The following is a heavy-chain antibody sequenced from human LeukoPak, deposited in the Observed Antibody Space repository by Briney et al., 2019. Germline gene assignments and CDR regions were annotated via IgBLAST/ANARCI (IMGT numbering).Heavy chain of an antibody. J-gene: IGHJ6*03. Sequence: PSETLSLTCAVYGGSFSGYYWTWIRQAPGKGLEWIGEINPSGRISYNPSLKSRLTISVDASKNQFSLNLRSLTAEDTAVYYCAKDPYVRSWNYYYYYMDVWGKGTTVTVSS. CDR3: AKDPYVRSWNYYYYYMDV. CDR2: INPSGRI. CDR1: GGSFSGYY. V-gene: IGHV4-34*01. D-gene: IGHD6-13*01.